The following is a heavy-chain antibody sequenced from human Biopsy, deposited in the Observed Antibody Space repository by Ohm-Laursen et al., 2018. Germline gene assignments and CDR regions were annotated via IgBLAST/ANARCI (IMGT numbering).Heavy chain of an antibody. CDR3: ARHPTGFWFDP. J-gene: IGHJ5*02. CDR1: GGSIGSSTTYY. CDR2: IYNTETT. V-gene: IGHV4-39*01. Sequence: SDTLSLTCTVSGGSIGSSTTYYWAWLRQPPGKGLEWIGSIYNTETTFYNPSLKSRVTISVDTSTNQFSLKVSSVTAADTALYFCARHPTGFWFDPWGHGTLVTVSS.